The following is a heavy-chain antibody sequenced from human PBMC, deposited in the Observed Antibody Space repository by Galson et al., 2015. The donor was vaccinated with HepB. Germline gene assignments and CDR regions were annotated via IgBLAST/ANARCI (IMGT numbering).Heavy chain of an antibody. V-gene: IGHV3-7*01. D-gene: IGHD3-3*01. CDR1: GFTFSSYW. Sequence: SLRLSCAASGFTFSSYWMSWVRQAPGKGLEWVANIKQDGSEKYYVDSVKGRFTISRDNAKNSLYLQMNSLRAEDTAVYYCVTQGWSGYGWAYYYYMDVWGKGTTVTVSS. CDR3: VTQGWSGYGWAYYYYMDV. J-gene: IGHJ6*03. CDR2: IKQDGSEK.